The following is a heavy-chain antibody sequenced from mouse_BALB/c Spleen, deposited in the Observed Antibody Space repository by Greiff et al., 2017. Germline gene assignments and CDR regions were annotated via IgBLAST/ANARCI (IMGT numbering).Heavy chain of an antibody. CDR2: INSNGGST. J-gene: IGHJ4*01. V-gene: IGHV5-6-3*01. CDR1: GFTFSSYG. Sequence: DVQLQESGGGLVQPGGSLKLSCAASGFTFSSYGMSWVRQTPDKRLELVATINSNGGSTYYPDSVKGRFTISRDNAKNTLYLQMSSLKSEDTAMYYCARSNWDEDAMDYWGQGTSVTVSS. D-gene: IGHD4-1*01. CDR3: ARSNWDEDAMDY.